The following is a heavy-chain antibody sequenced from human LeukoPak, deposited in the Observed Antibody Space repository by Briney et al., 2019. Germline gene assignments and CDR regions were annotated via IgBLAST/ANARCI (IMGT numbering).Heavy chain of an antibody. V-gene: IGHV3-48*01. CDR2: ISSSSSTI. CDR3: ARGDYSNYPWNY. J-gene: IGHJ4*02. Sequence: GSLRLSCAASGFTFSSYSMNWVRQAPGKGLEWVSYISSSSSTIYYADSVKGRFTISRDNAKNSLCLQMNSLRAEDTAVYYCARGDYSNYPWNYWGQGTLVTVSS. D-gene: IGHD4-11*01. CDR1: GFTFSSYS.